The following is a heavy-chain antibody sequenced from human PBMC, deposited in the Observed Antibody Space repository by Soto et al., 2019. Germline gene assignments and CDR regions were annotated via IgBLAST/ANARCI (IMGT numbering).Heavy chain of an antibody. J-gene: IGHJ4*02. CDR2: IYHSGST. Sequence: SETLSLTCAVSGGSISSSNWWSWVRQPPGKGLEWIGEIYHSGSTNYNPSLKSRVTISVDTSKNQFSLKLSSVTAADTAVYYIASQGAPPIFGSGYYFAYWGQGTLVTVSS. CDR3: ASQGAPPIFGSGYYFAY. CDR1: GGSISSSNW. V-gene: IGHV4-4*02. D-gene: IGHD3-3*01.